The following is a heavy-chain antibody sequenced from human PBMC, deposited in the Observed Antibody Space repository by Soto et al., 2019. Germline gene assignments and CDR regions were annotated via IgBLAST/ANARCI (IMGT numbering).Heavy chain of an antibody. CDR1: GFTFSSYA. D-gene: IGHD6-13*01. J-gene: IGHJ6*02. CDR2: ISGSGGST. V-gene: IGHV3-23*01. Sequence: GGSLRRSCAASGFTFSSYAMSWVRQAPGKGLGWVSAISGSGGSTYYADSVKGRFTISRDNSKNTLYLQMNSLRAEDTAVYYCAKDSSSEPSSYYYGMDVWGQGTTVTVSS. CDR3: AKDSSSEPSSYYYGMDV.